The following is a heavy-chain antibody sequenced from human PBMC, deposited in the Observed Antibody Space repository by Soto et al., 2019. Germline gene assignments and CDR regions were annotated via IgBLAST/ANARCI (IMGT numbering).Heavy chain of an antibody. D-gene: IGHD4-17*01. CDR3: ARGGYGDYVFDY. CDR2: INWNGGST. CDR1: GFTFDDYG. V-gene: IGHV3-20*01. J-gene: IGHJ4*02. Sequence: GGSLRLSCAASGFTFDDYGMSWARQAPGKGLEWVSGINWNGGSTGYADSVKGRFTISRDNAKNSLYLQMNSLRAEDTALYHCARGGYGDYVFDYWGQGTLVTVSS.